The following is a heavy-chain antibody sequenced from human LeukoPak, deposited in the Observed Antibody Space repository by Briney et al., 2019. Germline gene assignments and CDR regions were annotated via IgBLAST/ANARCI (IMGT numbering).Heavy chain of an antibody. CDR3: AKTREYCTGGSCYFHHFDL. J-gene: IGHJ4*02. V-gene: IGHV3-23*01. CDR1: GFSFSTFG. D-gene: IGHD2-15*01. Sequence: GGSLRLSCAASGFSFSTFGMNWVRQAPGKGLEWVSSLSSDSASTYDADSVEGRFTISRDNFKNTLYLQMNSLRVEDTAVYYCAKTREYCTGGSCYFHHFDLWGQGTLVTVSS. CDR2: LSSDSAST.